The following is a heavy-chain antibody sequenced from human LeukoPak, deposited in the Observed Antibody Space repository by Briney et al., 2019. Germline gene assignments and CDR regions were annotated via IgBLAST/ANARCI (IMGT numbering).Heavy chain of an antibody. CDR2: IYHSGST. Sequence: SETLSLTCAVSGGSISSSNWWSWVRQPPGKGLEWIGEIYHSGSTNYNPSLKSRVTISVDKSKNQFSLKLSSVTAADTAVYYCARGTTVSTPDFDYWGQGTLVTVSS. J-gene: IGHJ4*02. V-gene: IGHV4-4*02. CDR3: ARGTTVSTPDFDY. CDR1: GGSISSSNW. D-gene: IGHD4-11*01.